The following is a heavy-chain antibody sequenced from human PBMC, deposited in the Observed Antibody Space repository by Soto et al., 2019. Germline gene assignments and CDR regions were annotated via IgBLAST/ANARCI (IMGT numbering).Heavy chain of an antibody. D-gene: IGHD6-13*01. Sequence: QVQLVESGGGVVERGGALRLSCAASGFTFRNHGMHWVRQAPGKGLEWLTVIWYDGSHKYYADSVKGRFTTSRDNSENTLSLGMNSRRAEDTAVCYWVKSSEGGSRGGGDLWGQGTLVTVSS. CDR2: IWYDGSHK. V-gene: IGHV3-33*06. CDR1: GFTFRNHG. CDR3: VKSSEGGSRGGGDL. J-gene: IGHJ5*02.